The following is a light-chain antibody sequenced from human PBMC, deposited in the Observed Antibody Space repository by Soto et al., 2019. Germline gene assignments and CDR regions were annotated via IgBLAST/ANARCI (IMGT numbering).Light chain of an antibody. CDR3: SSYTRSSTLV. J-gene: IGLJ1*01. CDR2: EVS. V-gene: IGLV2-14*01. Sequence: QSALTQPASVSGSPGQSITISCTGTSSDVGGYNYVSWYQQHPGKAPKLMIYEVSNRPSGVSNRFSGSKSGNTASLNISGLQAEDEADYYCSSYTRSSTLVFGNGTKVTVL. CDR1: SSDVGGYNY.